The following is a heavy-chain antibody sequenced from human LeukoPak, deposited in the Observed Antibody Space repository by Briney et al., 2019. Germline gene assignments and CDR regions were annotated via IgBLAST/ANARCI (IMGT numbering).Heavy chain of an antibody. Sequence: GESLKISCKGSGYSFTSYWIVWVRPRPGKGLGWIGIIYPGASETRYSPSFQGPVTISSDKSIRPAYLQWSSLKASDTGMYYFSRQVVAARRCGGNWFAPWGQGTLVSVSS. CDR1: GYSFTSYW. D-gene: IGHD2-15*01. V-gene: IGHV5-51*01. CDR2: IYPGASET. CDR3: SRQVVAARRCGGNWFAP. J-gene: IGHJ5*02.